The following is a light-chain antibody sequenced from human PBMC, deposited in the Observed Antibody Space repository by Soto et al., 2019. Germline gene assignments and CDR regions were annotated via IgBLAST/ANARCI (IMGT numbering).Light chain of an antibody. CDR2: GIS. J-gene: IGKJ4*01. CDR1: QSVSST. V-gene: IGKV3-15*01. CDR3: QQHNNWPLT. Sequence: EIVMTQSPATLSVSPGERATLSCRASQSVSSTLAWYQQKPCQAPMLLMYGISTRATGLPARFSGSGSGTGFTPTISTLQSEDCAISYGQQHNNWPLTFGRGTKVEIK.